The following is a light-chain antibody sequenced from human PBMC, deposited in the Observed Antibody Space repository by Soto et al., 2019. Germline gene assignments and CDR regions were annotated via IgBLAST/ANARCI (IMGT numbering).Light chain of an antibody. V-gene: IGLV3-21*02. J-gene: IGLJ1*01. Sequence: SYELTQPPSVSVAPGQTATISCGENNIDSRTVHWYQQKPGQAPLLVVYDNSFRPSGIPNRLSGSNSGNTATLTISRVEAGDEADYYCQVWDNVDDHIYVFGTGTKGTVL. CDR3: QVWDNVDDHIYV. CDR1: NIDSRT. CDR2: DNS.